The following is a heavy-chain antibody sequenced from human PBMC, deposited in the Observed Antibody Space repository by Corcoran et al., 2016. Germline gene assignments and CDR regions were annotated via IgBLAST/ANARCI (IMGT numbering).Heavy chain of an antibody. V-gene: IGHV2-26*01. CDR1: GFSHSNARMG. Sequence: QVTLKESGPVLVKPTETLTLTCTVPGFSHSNARMGVSWIHPPPGRALEWLAHIFSNDEKSHSTSLKSRLTISKDTSKSQVVLTMTNIDPVDTDTYYCARLTRLGILPPSVDYWGQGTLVTVSS. J-gene: IGHJ4*02. CDR2: IFSNDEK. D-gene: IGHD7-27*01. CDR3: ARLTRLGILPPSVDY.